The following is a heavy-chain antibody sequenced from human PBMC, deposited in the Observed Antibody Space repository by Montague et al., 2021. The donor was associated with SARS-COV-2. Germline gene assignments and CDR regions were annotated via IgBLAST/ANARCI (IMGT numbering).Heavy chain of an antibody. CDR1: GFSLSTSGMC. CDR3: ARRTYDILTGYDCGRDV. J-gene: IGHJ6*02. V-gene: IGHV2-70*11. CDR2: IDWDDDK. Sequence: PALVKPTQTLTLTCTFSGFSLSTSGMCVSWIRQPPGKALEWLARIDWDDDKYYSTSLKTRLTISKDTSKNQVVLTVTNMDPVDTATYYCARRTYDILTGYDCGRDVWGQGTTVTVPS. D-gene: IGHD3-9*01.